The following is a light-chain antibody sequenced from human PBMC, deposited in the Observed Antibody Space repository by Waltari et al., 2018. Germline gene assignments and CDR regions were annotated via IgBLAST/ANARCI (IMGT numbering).Light chain of an antibody. J-gene: IGKJ1*01. CDR3: QHYLRLPAT. V-gene: IGKV3-20*01. Sequence: EIVLTQSPGTLSLSPGERATLSCRASQSVTRTLAWYQQKPGQAPRLLIYGASNRATGIPDRFSGSGSGTDFSLTICRLEPEDFAVYYCQHYLRLPATFGQGTKVEIK. CDR1: QSVTRT. CDR2: GAS.